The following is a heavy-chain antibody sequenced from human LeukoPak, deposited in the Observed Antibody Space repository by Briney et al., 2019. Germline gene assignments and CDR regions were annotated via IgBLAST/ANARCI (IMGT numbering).Heavy chain of an antibody. CDR2: ISSGSSTI. CDR3: ARDLLFLPFDY. Sequence: PGGSLRLSCAASGFIFSDDNMNWVRQAPGKGLEWVSYISSGSSTIYYADSVEGRFTISRDNAKNSLYLQMNSLRAEDTAVYYCARDLLFLPFDYWGQGTLVTVSS. V-gene: IGHV3-48*01. J-gene: IGHJ4*02. D-gene: IGHD2/OR15-2a*01. CDR1: GFIFSDDN.